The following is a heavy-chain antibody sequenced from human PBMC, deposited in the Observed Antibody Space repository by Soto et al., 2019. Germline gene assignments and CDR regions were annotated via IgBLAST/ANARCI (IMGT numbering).Heavy chain of an antibody. D-gene: IGHD2-2*01. CDR2: IYYSGST. CDR1: GGSISSYY. CDR3: ARRVKVVPAAIPSYYFDY. J-gene: IGHJ4*02. V-gene: IGHV4-59*08. Sequence: SETLSLTCTVSGGSISSYYWSWIRQPPGKGLEWIGYIYYSGSTNYNPSLKSRVTISVDTSKNQFSLKLSSVTAADTAVYYCARRVKVVPAAIPSYYFDYWGQGTLVTVSS.